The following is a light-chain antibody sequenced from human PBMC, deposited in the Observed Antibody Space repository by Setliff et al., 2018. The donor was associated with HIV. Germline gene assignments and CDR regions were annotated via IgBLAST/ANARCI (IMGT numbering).Light chain of an antibody. V-gene: IGLV1-47*01. Sequence: SVLTQAPSASGTPGQRVAISCSGASFNIGSNFVSWYQQLPGMAPKLLIHRDDQRPSGVPDRFSGSKSGSSASLFISGLRSEDDADYFCASWDDTLNSLVFGSGTKVTVL. CDR1: SFNIGSNF. J-gene: IGLJ1*01. CDR3: ASWDDTLNSLV. CDR2: RDD.